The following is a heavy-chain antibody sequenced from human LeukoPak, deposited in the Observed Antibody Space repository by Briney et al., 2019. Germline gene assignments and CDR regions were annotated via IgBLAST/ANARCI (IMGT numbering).Heavy chain of an antibody. CDR2: INWNGGST. Sequence: GGSLRLSCAASGFTFDDYGMSWVRQAPGKGLEWVSGINWNGGSTGYADSVKGRFTISRDNAKNSLFLEMNSLRAEDTATYYCARGPRGYSGSATGYFFDFWGQGTLVTVSS. CDR1: GFTFDDYG. D-gene: IGHD5-12*01. CDR3: ARGPRGYSGSATGYFFDF. V-gene: IGHV3-20*04. J-gene: IGHJ4*02.